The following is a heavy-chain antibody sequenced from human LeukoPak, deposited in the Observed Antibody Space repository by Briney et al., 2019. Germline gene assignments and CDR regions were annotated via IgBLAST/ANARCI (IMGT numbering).Heavy chain of an antibody. D-gene: IGHD1-1*01. V-gene: IGHV1-69*01. J-gene: IGHJ4*02. CDR1: GGTFSSYA. Sequence: SVKVSCKASGGTFSSYAISWVRQAPGQGLEWMGGIIPIFGTANYAQKFQGRVTITADESTSTAYMELSSLRSEDTAVYYCARALPLGTGTTRPPDYWGQGTLVAVSS. CDR2: IIPIFGTA. CDR3: ARALPLGTGTTRPPDY.